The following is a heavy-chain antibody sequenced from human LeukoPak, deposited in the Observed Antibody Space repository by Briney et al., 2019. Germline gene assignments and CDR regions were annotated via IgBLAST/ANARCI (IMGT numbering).Heavy chain of an antibody. CDR1: GYTFTDYY. Sequence: ASVRVSCKTSGYTFTDYYIHWMRQAPRQGLEWMVWINSISCATRYAQKFQGRVTLTRDTPARTAFMELNRLTSDDTAVYYCARTSIAARRADFDYWGQGTVVTVSS. V-gene: IGHV1-2*02. CDR2: INSISCAT. CDR3: ARTSIAARRADFDY. J-gene: IGHJ4*02. D-gene: IGHD6-6*01.